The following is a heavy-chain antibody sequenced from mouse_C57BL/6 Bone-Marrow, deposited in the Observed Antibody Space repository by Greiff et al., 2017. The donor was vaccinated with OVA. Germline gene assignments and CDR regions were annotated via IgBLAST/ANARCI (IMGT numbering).Heavy chain of an antibody. V-gene: IGHV14-4*01. J-gene: IGHJ2*01. CDR3: TTWEVTTMRDVDY. CDR1: GFNIKDDY. Sequence: VQLKQSGAELVRPGASVKLSCTASGFNIKDDYMHWVKQRPEQGLEWIGWIDPENGDTEYASKFQGKATITVDTSSNTAYLQLSSLTSEDTAVYYCTTWEVTTMRDVDYWGQGTTLTVSA. CDR2: IDPENGDT. D-gene: IGHD2-5*01.